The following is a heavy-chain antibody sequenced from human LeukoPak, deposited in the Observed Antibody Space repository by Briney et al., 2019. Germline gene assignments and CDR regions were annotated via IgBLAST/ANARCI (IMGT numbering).Heavy chain of an antibody. Sequence: ASVKVSFKASGYTFTSYGISWVRQAPGQGLEWMGWISAYNGNTNYAQKLQGRVTMTTDTSTSTAYMELRSLRSDDTAVYYCARVDIVATNFDLWGRGTLVTVSS. CDR1: GYTFTSYG. V-gene: IGHV1-18*01. D-gene: IGHD5-12*01. J-gene: IGHJ2*01. CDR2: ISAYNGNT. CDR3: ARVDIVATNFDL.